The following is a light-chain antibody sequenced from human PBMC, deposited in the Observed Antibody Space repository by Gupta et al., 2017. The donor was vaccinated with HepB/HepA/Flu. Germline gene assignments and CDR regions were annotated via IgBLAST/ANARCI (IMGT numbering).Light chain of an antibody. V-gene: IGKV4-1*01. Sequence: DIVMTQSPESLAVSLGERATINCKSSKSVLHSSNNKNYLAWYQQKLGQPPKLLIYWASTRDSGVPDRFSGSGSGTDFTLTISSRQAEDVAVYYCQKYDSNSPCTFGRGTKVEIK. CDR2: WAS. CDR1: KSVLHSSNNKNY. J-gene: IGKJ4*01. CDR3: QKYDSNSPCT.